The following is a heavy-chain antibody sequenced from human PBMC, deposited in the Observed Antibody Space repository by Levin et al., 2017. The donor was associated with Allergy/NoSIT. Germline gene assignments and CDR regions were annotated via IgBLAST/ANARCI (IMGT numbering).Heavy chain of an antibody. CDR3: ARDRTMLRGVVNAFDI. V-gene: IGHV1-2*02. CDR1: GYTFTGYY. Sequence: ASVKVSCKASGYTFTGYYMHWVRQAPGQGLEWMGWINPNSGGTNYAQKFQGRVTMTRDTSISTAYMELSSLRSDDTAVYYCARDRTMLRGVVNAFDIWGQGTMVAVSS. D-gene: IGHD3-10*01. J-gene: IGHJ3*02. CDR2: INPNSGGT.